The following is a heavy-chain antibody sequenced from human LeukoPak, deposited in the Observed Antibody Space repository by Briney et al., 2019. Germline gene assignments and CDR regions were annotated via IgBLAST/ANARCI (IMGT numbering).Heavy chain of an antibody. Sequence: ETLSLTCTVSGGSISSISYYLGWIRQPPGNGLDWIGNIYYRWSTFCNPSLKSRLTISVDTPKNQFSLTLSSVTAADTAVSYCARQIPLEYSSAFAYWGQGSLVTVSS. D-gene: IGHD6-19*01. CDR2: IYYRWST. CDR3: ARQIPLEYSSAFAY. V-gene: IGHV4-39*01. CDR1: GGSISSISYY. J-gene: IGHJ4*02.